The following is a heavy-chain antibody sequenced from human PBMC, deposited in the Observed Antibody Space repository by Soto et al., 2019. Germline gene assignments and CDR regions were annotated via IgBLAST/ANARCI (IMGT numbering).Heavy chain of an antibody. V-gene: IGHV3-53*01. CDR1: GFTVSNNY. J-gene: IGHJ4*02. Sequence: EVQLVESGGGLIQPGGSLRLSCAVSGFTVSNNYMSWVRQAPGKGLEGVSVIYSGGYTAYGDSVKGRFTISRDNSKNTLSLQIKSGSADHAAVYYCGTPGGGGYWGQGTLVTVSS. CDR2: IYSGGYT. CDR3: GTPGGGGY. D-gene: IGHD3-10*01.